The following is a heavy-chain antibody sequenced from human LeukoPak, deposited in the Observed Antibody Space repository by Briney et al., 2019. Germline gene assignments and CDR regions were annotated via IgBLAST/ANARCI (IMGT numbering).Heavy chain of an antibody. CDR1: GYTFTGSY. CDR3: ARDKVAGHYSFDY. Sequence: ASVKVSRKASGYTFTGSYMQWVRQAPGQGVEWMGWINPNRGGTNYAQKFQGRVTMTRDTSISTAYMELSRLRSDDTAVYYCARDKVAGHYSFDYWGQGTLVTVSS. V-gene: IGHV1-2*02. CDR2: INPNRGGT. J-gene: IGHJ4*02. D-gene: IGHD6-19*01.